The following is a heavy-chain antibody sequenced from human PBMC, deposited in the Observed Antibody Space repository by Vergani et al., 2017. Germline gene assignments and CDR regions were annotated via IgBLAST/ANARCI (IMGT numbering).Heavy chain of an antibody. D-gene: IGHD5-12*01. CDR1: GYSFTSYW. J-gene: IGHJ4*02. CDR3: ARHVHSGYDFYYFDY. CDR2: IYPGDSDT. Sequence: EVQLVQSGAEVKKPGESLKISCKGSGYSFTSYWIGWVRQMPGKGLEWMGIIYPGDSDTRYSPSFQGQVTISADKSISTAYLQWSSLKASDTDMYYCARHVHSGYDFYYFDYWGQGTLVTVSS. V-gene: IGHV5-51*01.